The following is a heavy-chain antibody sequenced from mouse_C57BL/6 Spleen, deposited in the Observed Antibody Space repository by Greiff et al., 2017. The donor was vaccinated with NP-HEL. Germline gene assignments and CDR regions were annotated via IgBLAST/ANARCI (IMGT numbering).Heavy chain of an antibody. J-gene: IGHJ2*01. V-gene: IGHV5-6*01. Sequence: EVQLVESGGDLVKPGGSLKLSCAASGFTFSSYGMSWVRQTPDKRLEWVATISRGGSYTYYPDSVKGRFTISRDNAKNTLYLQMSSLKSEDTAMYYCARSITTVYYFDYWGQGTTLTVSS. CDR2: ISRGGSYT. CDR1: GFTFSSYG. D-gene: IGHD1-1*01. CDR3: ARSITTVYYFDY.